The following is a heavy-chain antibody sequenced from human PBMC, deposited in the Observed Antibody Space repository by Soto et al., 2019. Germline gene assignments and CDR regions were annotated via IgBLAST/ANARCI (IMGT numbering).Heavy chain of an antibody. J-gene: IGHJ6*02. Sequence: QVQLQESGPGLVKPSETLSLICTVSGGSVSSGSYYWSWIRQPPGKGLEWIGYIYYSGITNYNPSLNSRVTILVDTSKNQFSLKLSSVTAADTAVYYCARGVLALDIEVGPGSRYGMDVWGQGTTVTVSS. CDR1: GGSVSSGSYY. V-gene: IGHV4-61*01. CDR2: IYYSGIT. CDR3: ARGVLALDIEVGPGSRYGMDV. D-gene: IGHD2-2*01.